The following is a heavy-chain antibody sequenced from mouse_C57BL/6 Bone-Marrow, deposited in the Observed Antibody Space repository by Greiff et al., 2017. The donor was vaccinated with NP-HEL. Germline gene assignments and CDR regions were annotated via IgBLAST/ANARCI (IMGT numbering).Heavy chain of an antibody. CDR2: IRLKSDNYAT. Sequence: EVQGVESGGGLVQPGGSMKLSCVASGFTFSNYWMNWVRQSPEKGLEWVAQIRLKSDNYATHYAESVKGRLTLSRDDSKSSVYLQMNNVRAEDTGIYYCLLGRGCAYWGQGTLVTVSA. J-gene: IGHJ3*01. V-gene: IGHV6-3*01. CDR1: GFTFSNYW. CDR3: LLGRGCAY. D-gene: IGHD4-1*01.